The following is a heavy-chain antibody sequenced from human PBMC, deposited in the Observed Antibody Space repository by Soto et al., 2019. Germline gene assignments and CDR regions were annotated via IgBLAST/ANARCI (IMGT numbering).Heavy chain of an antibody. D-gene: IGHD4-17*01. V-gene: IGHV3-30-3*01. CDR2: ISYDGSNK. CDR3: ARVSLEYGDYSEIDF. Sequence: QVQLVESWGGVVQPGRSLRLSCVASGFTLSTYIMHWVRQAPGKGLEWVAVISYDGSNKYYADSVKGRFTISRDNSKNTLYLQMNSLRAEDTAVYYCARVSLEYGDYSEIDFWGQGTLVTVSS. CDR1: GFTLSTYI. J-gene: IGHJ4*02.